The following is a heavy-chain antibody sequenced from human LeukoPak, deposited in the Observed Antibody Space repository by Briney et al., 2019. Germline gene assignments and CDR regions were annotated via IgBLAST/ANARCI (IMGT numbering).Heavy chain of an antibody. J-gene: IGHJ6*03. CDR1: GDSFSTSSSY. D-gene: IGHD3-10*01. CDR2: IYYSGST. CDR3: WGYYGSGSYKYYYYYMDV. V-gene: IGHV4-39*07. Sequence: SETLSLTCSVSGDSFSTSSSYWGWIRQPPGKGLEWIGSIYYSGSTNYNPSLKSRVTISVDTSKNQFSLKLSSVTAADTAVYYCWGYYGSGSYKYYYYYMDVWGKGTTVTVSS.